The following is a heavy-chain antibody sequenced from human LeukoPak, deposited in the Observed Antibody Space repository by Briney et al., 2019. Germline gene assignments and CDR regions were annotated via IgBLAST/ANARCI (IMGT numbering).Heavy chain of an antibody. D-gene: IGHD1-7*01. V-gene: IGHV4-30-2*01. J-gene: IGHJ4*02. CDR2: IFPTGST. CDR3: ARMAGRTLAH. CDR1: GGSISTIGYS. Sequence: SQTLSLTCAVSGGSISTIGYSWSWVRRPPGKGLEWIGYIFPTGSTSYSPSFKSRVTISLDRSKNLFSMTLNSVTAADTAVYYCARMAGRTLAHWGQGTLVTVSS.